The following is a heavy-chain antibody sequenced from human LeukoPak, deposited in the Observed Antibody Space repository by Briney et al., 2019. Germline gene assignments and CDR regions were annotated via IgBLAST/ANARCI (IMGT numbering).Heavy chain of an antibody. Sequence: TSVTLSLPCTVSGDSLSSHYWSWIRQPPGKGLEWIGYIYGSGSTHYDPSLRSRVTISEDTSKNQFSLKLTSVTAADTAVYYCARNVGWYSHDSWGQGTLVTVSS. J-gene: IGHJ4*02. D-gene: IGHD6-19*01. CDR1: GDSLSSHY. CDR2: IYGSGST. V-gene: IGHV4-59*08. CDR3: ARNVGWYSHDS.